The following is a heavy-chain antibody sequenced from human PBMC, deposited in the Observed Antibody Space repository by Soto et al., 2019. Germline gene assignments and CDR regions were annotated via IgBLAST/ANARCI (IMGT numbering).Heavy chain of an antibody. D-gene: IGHD2-2*01. J-gene: IGHJ6*02. CDR3: ARYIPGVRYYGMDV. CDR1: GVTFSSYG. V-gene: IGHV3-23*01. Sequence: GGSLRLSCAASGVTFSSYGMKWVRQAPGKGLEWVSLIGESGTPTYYADSVKGRFTISRDNSGNTLFLEMYSLRAEDTAVYYCARYIPGVRYYGMDVWGQGTTVTVSS. CDR2: IGESGTPT.